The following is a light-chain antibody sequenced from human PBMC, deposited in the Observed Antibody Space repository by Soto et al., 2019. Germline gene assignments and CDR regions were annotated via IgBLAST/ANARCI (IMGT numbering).Light chain of an antibody. Sequence: QSALTQPASVSGSPGQSITISCTGSSSDVGSYNLVSWYQQLPGEAPKLRIYEGSKRPSGVSNRFSGSKSGNTASLTISGLQADDEADYYCCSFERSITLVFGGGTKLTVL. CDR2: EGS. J-gene: IGLJ2*01. V-gene: IGLV2-23*01. CDR3: CSFERSITLV. CDR1: SSDVGSYNL.